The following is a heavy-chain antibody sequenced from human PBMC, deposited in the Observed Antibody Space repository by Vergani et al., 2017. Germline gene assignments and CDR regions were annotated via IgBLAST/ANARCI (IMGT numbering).Heavy chain of an antibody. CDR2: ISWNSGSI. D-gene: IGHD6-6*01. J-gene: IGHJ2*01. CDR3: AKERGGYGSSSWYFDL. Sequence: VQLVESGGGVVQPGGSLRLSCAASGFTFSSYGMHWVRQAPGKGLEWVSGISWNSGSIGYADSVKGRFTISRDNAKNSLYLQMNSLRAEDTALYYCAKERGGYGSSSWYFDLWGRGTLVTVSS. CDR1: GFTFSSYG. V-gene: IGHV3-9*01.